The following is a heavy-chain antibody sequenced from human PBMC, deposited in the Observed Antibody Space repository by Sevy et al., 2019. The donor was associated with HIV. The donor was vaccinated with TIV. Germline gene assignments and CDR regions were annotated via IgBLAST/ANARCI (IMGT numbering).Heavy chain of an antibody. V-gene: IGHV4-4*07. J-gene: IGHJ6*02. CDR3: ARVLVDTAMGFYGMDV. Sequence: SETLSLTCTVSGGSISSYYWSWIRQPAGKGLEWIGRIYTSGSTNYNPSLKSRVTMSVDTSKNQFSLKLSSVTAADTAVYYCARVLVDTAMGFYGMDVWGQGTTVTVSS. CDR2: IYTSGST. D-gene: IGHD5-18*01. CDR1: GGSISSYY.